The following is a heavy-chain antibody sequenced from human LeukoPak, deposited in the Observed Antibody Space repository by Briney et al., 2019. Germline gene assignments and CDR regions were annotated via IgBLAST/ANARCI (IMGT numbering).Heavy chain of an antibody. CDR3: ARDNRLVRGSSYGMDV. CDR2: ISSSSSYI. D-gene: IGHD3-10*01. CDR1: GFTFSSYS. Sequence: GGSLRLSCAASGFTFSSYSMNWVRQAPGKGLEWVSSISSSSSYIYYADSVKGRFTISRDNAKNSLYLQMNSLRAEDTAVYYCARDNRLVRGSSYGMDVWGQGTTVTVSS. J-gene: IGHJ6*02. V-gene: IGHV3-21*01.